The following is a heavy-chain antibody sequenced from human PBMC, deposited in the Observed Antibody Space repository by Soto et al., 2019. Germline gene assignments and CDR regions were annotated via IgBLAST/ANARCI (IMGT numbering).Heavy chain of an antibody. J-gene: IGHJ4*02. Sequence: QVQLQQWGAGLLKPSETLSLTCAVYGGSFSGYYWSWIRQPPGKGLEWIGEINHSGSTNYNPSLKSRVTISVDTSKNQFSLKLSSVTAADTAVYDCAREKPYSSSWYHDYWGQGTLVTVSS. CDR1: GGSFSGYY. CDR3: AREKPYSSSWYHDY. CDR2: INHSGST. D-gene: IGHD6-13*01. V-gene: IGHV4-34*01.